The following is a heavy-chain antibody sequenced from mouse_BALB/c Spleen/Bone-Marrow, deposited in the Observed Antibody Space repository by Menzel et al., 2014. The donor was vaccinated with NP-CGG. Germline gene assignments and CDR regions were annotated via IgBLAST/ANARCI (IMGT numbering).Heavy chain of an antibody. CDR2: ISSGGGNT. CDR1: GFTFSSYT. J-gene: IGHJ3*01. CDR3: ARYGSGTFAY. D-gene: IGHD3-1*01. V-gene: IGHV5-9*03. Sequence: EVKLVDSGGGLVKPGGSLKLSCAASGFTFSSYTMSWVRRTPEKRLEWVATISSGGGNTYYPDSVKGRFTISRDNAKNNLYLQMSSLRSEDTALYYCARYGSGTFAYWGQGTLVTVSA.